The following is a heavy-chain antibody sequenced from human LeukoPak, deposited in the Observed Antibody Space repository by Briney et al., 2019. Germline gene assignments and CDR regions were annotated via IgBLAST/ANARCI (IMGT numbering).Heavy chain of an antibody. Sequence: SETLSLTCTVSGGSISSYYWSWIRQPPGKGLEWIAYIYYSGSTNYNPSLTSRVTMSVDTSKNQFSLKLTSVTAADTAVYYCARSLSTGPSAAGDAYYFYYGMDVWGQGTTVTVSS. CDR3: ARSLSTGPSAAGDAYYFYYGMDV. CDR2: IYYSGST. V-gene: IGHV4-59*01. CDR1: GGSISSYY. J-gene: IGHJ6*02. D-gene: IGHD6-13*01.